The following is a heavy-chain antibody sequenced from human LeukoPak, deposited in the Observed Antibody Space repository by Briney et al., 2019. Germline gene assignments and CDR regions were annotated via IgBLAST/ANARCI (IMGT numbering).Heavy chain of an antibody. D-gene: IGHD6-25*01. V-gene: IGHV1-18*04. CDR2: INAYNGDT. CDR1: GYTFNTYG. J-gene: IGHJ5*02. Sequence: VASVTVSFKASGYTFNTYGISWVRQAPGQGLEWMGWINAYNGDTNHAQKFQGRVTMTTGTSTTTAYMELGSLRSDDTAVYYCARDGSGHWFDPWGQGTLVTVSS. CDR3: ARDGSGHWFDP.